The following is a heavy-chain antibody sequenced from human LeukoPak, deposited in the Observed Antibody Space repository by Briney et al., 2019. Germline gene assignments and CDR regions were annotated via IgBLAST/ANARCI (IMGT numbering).Heavy chain of an antibody. CDR2: INYSGRT. D-gene: IGHD6-19*01. CDR1: GTSIRSGSYY. V-gene: IGHV4-61*01. J-gene: IGHJ3*02. CDR3: ARDGYGWYAFDI. Sequence: SETLSLTCTVTGTSIRSGSYYWSWIRQPPGKGLQWIGYINYSGRTNYNPSLTSRVTVSVDTSKNQFSLKLTSVTAADTAVYYCARDGYGWYAFDIWGQGTMVTVSS.